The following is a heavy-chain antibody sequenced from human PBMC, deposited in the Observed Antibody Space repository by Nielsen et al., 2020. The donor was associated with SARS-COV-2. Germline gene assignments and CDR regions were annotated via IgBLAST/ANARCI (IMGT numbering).Heavy chain of an antibody. CDR3: ARGPGTAAFDP. Sequence: GESLKISCAASGFTFSSYWMHWVCQAPGKGLVWVSRINSDGSSTSYADSVKGRFTISRDNAKNTLYLQMNSLRAEDTAVYYCARGPGTAAFDPWGQGTLVTVSS. D-gene: IGHD2-2*01. J-gene: IGHJ5*02. V-gene: IGHV3-74*01. CDR1: GFTFSSYW. CDR2: INSDGSST.